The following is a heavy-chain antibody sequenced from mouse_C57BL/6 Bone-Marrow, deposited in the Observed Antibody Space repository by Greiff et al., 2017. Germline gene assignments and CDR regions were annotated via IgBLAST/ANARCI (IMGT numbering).Heavy chain of an antibody. Sequence: VQLQQSGPELVKPGASVKIPCKASGYTFTDYNMDWVKQSHGKSLEWIGDINPNNGGTIYNQKFKGKATLTVDKSSSTAYMELRSLTSEDTAVYYCAQTTASPYYAMDYWGQGTSVTVSS. V-gene: IGHV1-18*01. CDR3: AQTTASPYYAMDY. CDR2: INPNNGGT. D-gene: IGHD1-2*01. CDR1: GYTFTDYN. J-gene: IGHJ4*01.